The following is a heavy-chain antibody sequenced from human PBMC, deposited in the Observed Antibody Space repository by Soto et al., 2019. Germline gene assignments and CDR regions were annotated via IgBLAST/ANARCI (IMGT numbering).Heavy chain of an antibody. CDR2: ISAYNGNT. J-gene: IGHJ4*02. CDR1: GYTFTSYD. Sequence: ASVKFSCKASGYTFTSYDISWVRQAPGQGLEWMGWISAYNGNTNYAQKLQGRVTMTTDTSTSTAYMELRSLRSDDTAVYYCARDSSTWDYFDYWGQGTLVTVSS. D-gene: IGHD6-13*01. V-gene: IGHV1-18*01. CDR3: ARDSSTWDYFDY.